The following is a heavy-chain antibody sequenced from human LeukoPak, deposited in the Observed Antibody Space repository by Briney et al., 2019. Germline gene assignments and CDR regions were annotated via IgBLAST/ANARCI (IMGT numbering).Heavy chain of an antibody. CDR3: TRDRGAYNLYDY. CDR2: IRSKAYGETA. D-gene: IGHD1-1*01. Sequence: PGRSLILSCTASGFTFGDYAMSWIRQAPGKGLEWVGFIRSKAYGETADYAASVKGRFTISRDDSKAIAYLQMNSLKTEDTAVYHCTRDRGAYNLYDYWGQGTLVTVSS. V-gene: IGHV3-49*03. CDR1: GFTFGDYA. J-gene: IGHJ4*02.